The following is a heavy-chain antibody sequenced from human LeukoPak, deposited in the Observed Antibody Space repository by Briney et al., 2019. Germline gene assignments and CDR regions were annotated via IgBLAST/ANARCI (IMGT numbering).Heavy chain of an antibody. V-gene: IGHV3-21*04. CDR3: AKSSTVAGPEAFDI. CDR1: GFTFSSYS. Sequence: GGSLRLSCAASGFTFSSYSMNWVRQAPGKGLEWVSSISSSSSYIYYADSVKGRFTISRDNSKNTLYLQMNSLRAEDTAVYYCAKSSTVAGPEAFDIWGQGTMVTVSS. D-gene: IGHD6-19*01. J-gene: IGHJ3*02. CDR2: ISSSSSYI.